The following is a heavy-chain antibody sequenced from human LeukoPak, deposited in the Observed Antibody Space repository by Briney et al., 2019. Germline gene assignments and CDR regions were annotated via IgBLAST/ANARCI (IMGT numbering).Heavy chain of an antibody. J-gene: IGHJ6*03. D-gene: IGHD2-2*02. Sequence: RASVKVSCKASGYTFTSYYMHWVRQAPGQGLEWMGWISGNNGNTNYAQNVQGRVTMTTDTSTSTAYMELSSLRSEDTAVYYCARTVVPTAIGFYYYYYMDVWGKGTTVTVSS. CDR2: ISGNNGNT. V-gene: IGHV1-18*04. CDR1: GYTFTSYY. CDR3: ARTVVPTAIGFYYYYYMDV.